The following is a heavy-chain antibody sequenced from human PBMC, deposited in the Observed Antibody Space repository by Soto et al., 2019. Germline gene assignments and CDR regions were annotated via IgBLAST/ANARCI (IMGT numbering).Heavy chain of an antibody. Sequence: QVQLQESGPGLVKPSGTLSLTCAVSGASISGSKWWTWVRQSPGKGLEWIGEISPSGNSNYNPSLKGRVNISVDKSKNQFALQLTSVTVADTAIYYFANKGGTYYFYLGQGTLVTVSS. D-gene: IGHD1-26*01. CDR3: ANKGGTYYFY. CDR2: ISPSGNS. CDR1: GASISGSKW. V-gene: IGHV4-4*02. J-gene: IGHJ4*02.